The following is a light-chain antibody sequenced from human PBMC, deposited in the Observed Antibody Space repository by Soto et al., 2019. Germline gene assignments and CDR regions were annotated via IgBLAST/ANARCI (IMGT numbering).Light chain of an antibody. CDR3: SLYVGSDNWR. Sequence: QSVLTQPASASGSPGQSVTISCTGITSDVGGYAYVSWYQLHPGKAPKRIIYEVSKRPSGVPDRFSGGKSGNTASLPVSGLQGEVDAEDYRSLYVGSDNWRFGGRSKRIVL. CDR1: TSDVGGYAY. CDR2: EVS. J-gene: IGLJ2*01. V-gene: IGLV2-8*01.